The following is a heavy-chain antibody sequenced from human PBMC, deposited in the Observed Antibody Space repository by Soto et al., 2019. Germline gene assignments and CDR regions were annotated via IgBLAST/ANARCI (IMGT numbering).Heavy chain of an antibody. Sequence: QVQLVQSGAEVKKPGASVKVSCKASGYTFTSYGISWVRQAPGQGLEWMGWISAYNGTTNYAQKLQGRVTMTTDTSTSTAYMEVRSLRSDDTAVYYCARDRIPNYYGSGSYYTWGQGTLVTVSS. D-gene: IGHD3-10*01. CDR2: ISAYNGTT. J-gene: IGHJ5*02. V-gene: IGHV1-18*01. CDR1: GYTFTSYG. CDR3: ARDRIPNYYGSGSYYT.